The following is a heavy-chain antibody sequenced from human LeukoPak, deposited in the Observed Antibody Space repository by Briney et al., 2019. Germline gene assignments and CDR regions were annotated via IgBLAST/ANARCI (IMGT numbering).Heavy chain of an antibody. Sequence: PSETPSLTCAVYGGSFSGYYWSWIRQPPGKGLEWIGEINHSGSTNYNPSLKSRVTISVDTSKNQFSLKLSSVTAADTAVYYCARGFYGITIFGVVIAWFDPWGQGTLVTVSS. V-gene: IGHV4-34*01. CDR2: INHSGST. D-gene: IGHD3-3*01. CDR1: GGSFSGYY. CDR3: ARGFYGITIFGVVIAWFDP. J-gene: IGHJ5*02.